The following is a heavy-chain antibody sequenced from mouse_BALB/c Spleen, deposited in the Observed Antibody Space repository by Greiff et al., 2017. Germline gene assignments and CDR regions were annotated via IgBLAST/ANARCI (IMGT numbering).Heavy chain of an antibody. CDR3: ARAGHYDYSFAY. CDR2: IDPYNGGT. Sequence: EVKLMESGPELVKPGASVKVSCKASGYAFTSYNMYWVKQSHGKSLEWIGYIDPYNGGTSYNQKFKGKATLTVDKSSSTAYMHLNSLTSEDSAVYYCARAGHYDYSFAYWGQGTLVTVAA. V-gene: IGHV1S135*01. D-gene: IGHD2-4*01. CDR1: GYAFTSYN. J-gene: IGHJ3*01.